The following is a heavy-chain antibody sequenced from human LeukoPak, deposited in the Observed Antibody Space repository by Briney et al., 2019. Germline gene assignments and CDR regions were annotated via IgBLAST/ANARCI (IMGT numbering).Heavy chain of an antibody. J-gene: IGHJ6*03. CDR2: INPNSGGT. V-gene: IGHV1-2*02. CDR3: ARGKRVGARVYMDV. D-gene: IGHD1-26*01. Sequence: ASVKVSCKASGYTFTDYYMHWVRQAPGQGLEWMGWINPNSGGTSYAQKFQGRVTMTRNTSISTAYMELSSLRSEDTAVYYCARGKRVGARVYMDVWGKGTTVTISS. CDR1: GYTFTDYY.